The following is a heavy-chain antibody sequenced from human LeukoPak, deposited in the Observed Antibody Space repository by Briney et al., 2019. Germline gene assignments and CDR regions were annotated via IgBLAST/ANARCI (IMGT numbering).Heavy chain of an antibody. CDR3: AIAAGWEQAY. V-gene: IGHV3-7*01. J-gene: IGHJ4*02. Sequence: GGALRLSCAASGFTFSTYWMSWVGQAQGKGVEGVANINQDGSATNYVDSAKGGFIVSRDNAKNSVFLQMSSLRAEDTAVYYCAIAAGWEQAYWGQGTLVTVSS. CDR1: GFTFSTYW. CDR2: INQDGSAT. D-gene: IGHD1-26*01.